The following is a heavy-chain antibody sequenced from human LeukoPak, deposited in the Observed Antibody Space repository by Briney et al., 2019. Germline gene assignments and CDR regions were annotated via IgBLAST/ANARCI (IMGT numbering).Heavy chain of an antibody. CDR3: ARTYTGTLDY. CDR1: GYTFTSYG. CDR2: ISAYSGNT. Sequence: ASVKVSCKASGYTFTSYGISWVRQAPGQGLEWMGWISAYSGNTHYAQKFQGRVTMTTDTSTTTAYMELRGLRSDDTAVYYCARTYTGTLDYWGQGTLVTVSS. J-gene: IGHJ4*02. D-gene: IGHD2-8*02. V-gene: IGHV1-18*01.